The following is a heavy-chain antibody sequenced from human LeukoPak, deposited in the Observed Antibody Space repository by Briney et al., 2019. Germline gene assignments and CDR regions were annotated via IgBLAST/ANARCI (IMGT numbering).Heavy chain of an antibody. CDR1: GGSISSSNSY. J-gene: IGHJ4*02. V-gene: IGHV4-39*01. D-gene: IGHD6-19*01. CDR3: ARHTAYSSGWYDGLFDY. Sequence: SETLSLTCTVSGGSISSSNSYWGWIRQPPGKGLQWIGSIYYSGSTYYNPSLKSRVTISVDTSKNQFSLKLSSVTAADTAVCSCARHTAYSSGWYDGLFDYWGQGTLVTVSS. CDR2: IYYSGST.